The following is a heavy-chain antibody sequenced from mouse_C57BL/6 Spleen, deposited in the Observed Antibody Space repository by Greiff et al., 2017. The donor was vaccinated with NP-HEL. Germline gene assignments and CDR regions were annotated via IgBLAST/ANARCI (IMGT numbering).Heavy chain of an antibody. CDR1: GYTFTSYW. Sequence: QVHVKQSGAELAKPGASVKLSCKASGYTFTSYWMHWVKQRPGQGLEWIGYINPSSGYTKYNQKFKDKATLTADKSSSTAYMQLSSLTYEDSAVYYCARDTTVVPFAYWGQGTLVTVSA. CDR2: INPSSGYT. V-gene: IGHV1-7*01. CDR3: ARDTTVVPFAY. D-gene: IGHD1-1*01. J-gene: IGHJ3*01.